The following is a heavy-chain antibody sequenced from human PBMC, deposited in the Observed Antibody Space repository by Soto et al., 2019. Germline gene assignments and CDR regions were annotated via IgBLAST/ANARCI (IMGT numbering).Heavy chain of an antibody. CDR2: ISFDGTKK. J-gene: IGHJ4*02. CDR1: GFTFSDFA. CDR3: ARAVYSSDWYNAY. D-gene: IGHD6-19*01. Sequence: QVQLVESGGGVVQPGRSLRLSCAASGFTFSDFAMHWVRQAPGKGLEWVAFISFDGTKKYYADSVKGRFTISRDNPKNTLYLRMNSLRAEDTAVYYCARAVYSSDWYNAYWGQGTLVTVSS. V-gene: IGHV3-30-3*01.